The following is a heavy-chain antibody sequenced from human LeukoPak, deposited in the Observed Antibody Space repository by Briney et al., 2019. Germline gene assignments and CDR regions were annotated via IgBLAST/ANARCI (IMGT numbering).Heavy chain of an antibody. Sequence: ASVKVSCKASGYTFTSYGISWVRRAPGQGLEWMGWISAYNGNTNYAQKLQGRVTMTTDTSTSTAYMELRSLRSDDTAVYYCARGLVYCSSTSCNPTHFDYWGQGTLVTVSS. V-gene: IGHV1-18*01. J-gene: IGHJ4*02. D-gene: IGHD2-2*01. CDR2: ISAYNGNT. CDR1: GYTFTSYG. CDR3: ARGLVYCSSTSCNPTHFDY.